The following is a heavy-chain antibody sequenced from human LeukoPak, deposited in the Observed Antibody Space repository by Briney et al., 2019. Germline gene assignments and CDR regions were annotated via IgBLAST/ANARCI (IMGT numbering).Heavy chain of an antibody. CDR1: GFTFSSYS. D-gene: IGHD2-21*02. J-gene: IGHJ4*02. V-gene: IGHV3-21*01. CDR2: ISSSSSYI. Sequence: GGSLRLSCAASGFTFSSYSMNWVRQAPGKGLEWVSSISSSSSYIYYADSVKGQFTISRDNAKNSLYLQMNSLRAEDTAVYYCATDRDNSDWQKRFDSWGQGTLVTVSS. CDR3: ATDRDNSDWQKRFDS.